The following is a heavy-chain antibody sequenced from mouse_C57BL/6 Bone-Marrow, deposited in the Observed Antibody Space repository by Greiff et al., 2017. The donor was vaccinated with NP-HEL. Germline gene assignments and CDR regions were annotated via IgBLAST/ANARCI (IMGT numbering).Heavy chain of an antibody. CDR2: INPGSGGT. V-gene: IGHV1-54*01. CDR1: GYAFTNYL. D-gene: IGHD1-1*01. J-gene: IGHJ2*01. Sequence: VKLQESGAELVRPGTSVKVSCKASGYAFTNYLIEWVKQRPGQGLEWIGVINPGSGGTNYNEKFKGKATLTADKSSSTAYMQLSSLTSEDSAVYFCARSQFITTVVATDYWGQGTTLTVSS. CDR3: ARSQFITTVVATDY.